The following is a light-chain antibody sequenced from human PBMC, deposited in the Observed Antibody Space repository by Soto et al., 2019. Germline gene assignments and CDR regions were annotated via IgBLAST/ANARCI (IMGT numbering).Light chain of an antibody. Sequence: EIVLTQSPATLSLSPGERATLSCRASQSVSNYLAWYQHTPGQAPRLLIYDASNTAAGIPARFSGSGSGTDFTLTISSLEPEDFAVYYCQRRSNRPPGNWFGQGTKLEV. CDR1: QSVSNY. CDR3: QRRSNRPPGNW. J-gene: IGKJ2*01. V-gene: IGKV3-11*01. CDR2: DAS.